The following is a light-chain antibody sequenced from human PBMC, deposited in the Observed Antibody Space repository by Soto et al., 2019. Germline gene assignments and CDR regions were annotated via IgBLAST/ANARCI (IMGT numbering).Light chain of an antibody. CDR1: QSVSSY. Sequence: EIVLTQSPATLSLSPGERATLYCRASQSVSSYLAWYQQKPGQAPRLLIYDASNRATGIPARFSGSGSGTYFTLTISSLEPEDFAVYYCQQRSNLIT. CDR3: QQRSNLIT. CDR2: DAS. J-gene: IGKJ5*01. V-gene: IGKV3-11*01.